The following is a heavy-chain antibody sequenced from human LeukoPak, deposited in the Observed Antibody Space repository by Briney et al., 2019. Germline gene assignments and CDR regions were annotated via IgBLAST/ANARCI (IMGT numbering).Heavy chain of an antibody. J-gene: IGHJ4*02. CDR1: GFTFSSYG. CDR3: AKDVGESTDY. CDR2: IWYDGSNK. Sequence: GGSLRLSCAASGFTFSSYGMHWVRQAPGKGLEWVAVIWYDGSNKYYADSVKGRFTISRDNSKNTLYLQMNSLRAEDTALYYCAKDVGESTDYWGQGTLVTVSS. D-gene: IGHD3-16*01. V-gene: IGHV3-33*06.